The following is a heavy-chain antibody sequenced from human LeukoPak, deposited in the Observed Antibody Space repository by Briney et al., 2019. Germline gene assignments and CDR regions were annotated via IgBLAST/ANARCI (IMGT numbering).Heavy chain of an antibody. CDR2: ISSSGSTI. D-gene: IGHD5-12*01. J-gene: IGHJ4*02. CDR3: AREWANVDITFDY. Sequence: GGSLRPSCAASGFTFSDYYMSWIRQAPGKGLEWVSYISSSGSTIYYADPVKGRFTISRDNAKNSLYLQMNSLRAEDTAVYYCAREWANVDITFDYWGQGTLVTVSS. CDR1: GFTFSDYY. V-gene: IGHV3-11*01.